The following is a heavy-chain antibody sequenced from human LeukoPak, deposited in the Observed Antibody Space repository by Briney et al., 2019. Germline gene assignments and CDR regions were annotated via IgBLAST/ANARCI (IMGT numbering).Heavy chain of an antibody. CDR2: IHYSGST. D-gene: IGHD6-19*01. J-gene: IGHJ6*03. CDR3: ARVLVAGNTGYYMDV. CDR1: GGSISSYY. V-gene: IGHV4-59*01. Sequence: PSETLSLTCTVSGGSISSYYWSWIRQPPGEGLERIGYIHYSGSTNYNPSLKSRVTISVDTSKNQFSLKLSSVTAADTAVYYCARVLVAGNTGYYMDVWGKGITVTVSS.